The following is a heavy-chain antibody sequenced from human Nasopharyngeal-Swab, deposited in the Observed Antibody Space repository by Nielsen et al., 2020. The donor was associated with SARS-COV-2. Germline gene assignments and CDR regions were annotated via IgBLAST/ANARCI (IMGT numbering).Heavy chain of an antibody. CDR3: ARVGIGYGFDY. CDR2: MNPNSGNT. D-gene: IGHD5-12*01. J-gene: IGHJ4*02. CDR1: GYTFTSYA. V-gene: IGHV1-8*02. Sequence: ASVKVSCKASGYTFTSYAMHWVRQAPGQGLEWMGWMNPNSGNTGYAQKFQGRVTMTRNTSISTAYMELSSLRSEDTAVYYCARVGIGYGFDYWGQGTLVTVSS.